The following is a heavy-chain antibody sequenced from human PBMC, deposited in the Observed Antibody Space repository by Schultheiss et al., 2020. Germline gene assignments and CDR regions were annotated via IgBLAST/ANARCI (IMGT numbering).Heavy chain of an antibody. CDR1: GGSFSGYY. Sequence: SETLSLTCAVYGGSFSGYYWSWIRQPPGKGLEWIGEIYHSGSTNYNSSLKSRVTISLDKSKNHFSLKLSSVTAADTAVYYCARAGDYYDTSGYWNYWGLGTLVTGSS. D-gene: IGHD3-22*01. J-gene: IGHJ4*02. CDR3: ARAGDYYDTSGYWNY. CDR2: IYHSGST. V-gene: IGHV4-34*01.